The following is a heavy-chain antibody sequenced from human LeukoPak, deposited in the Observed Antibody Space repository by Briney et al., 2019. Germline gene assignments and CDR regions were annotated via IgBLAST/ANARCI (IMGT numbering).Heavy chain of an antibody. V-gene: IGHV3-33*01. CDR1: GFPFSSSV. Sequence: GGSLRLSCAASGFPFSSSVMHWVRQAPGKGLEWVAIIRSDGSDRYYADSVKGRFTISRDNSKSTLYLQLSSLRAEDTAVYYCARSYGDATFDYWGQGTLVTVSP. CDR2: IRSDGSDR. D-gene: IGHD4-17*01. J-gene: IGHJ4*02. CDR3: ARSYGDATFDY.